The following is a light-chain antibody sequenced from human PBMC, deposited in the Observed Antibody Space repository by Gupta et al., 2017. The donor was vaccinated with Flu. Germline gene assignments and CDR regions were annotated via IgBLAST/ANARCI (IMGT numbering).Light chain of an antibody. CDR1: SLRNSY. J-gene: IGLJ2*01. CDR2: AKN. V-gene: IGLV3-19*01. Sequence: SSELIQYSDVSVALGQTVRITSQGDSLRNSYASWYPQKPGQAPVLVIYAKNIRPSGIPDRFSGSSSGNTASLTITGAQAEDEADYYCNSRDSTDNHQAVFGGGTKLTVL. CDR3: NSRDSTDNHQAV.